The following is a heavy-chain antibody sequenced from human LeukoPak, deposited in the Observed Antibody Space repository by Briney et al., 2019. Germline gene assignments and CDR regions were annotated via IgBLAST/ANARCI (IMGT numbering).Heavy chain of an antibody. CDR2: IYSGGST. CDR1: GFTFSSYA. D-gene: IGHD2-15*01. V-gene: IGHV3-53*01. Sequence: GGSLRLSCAASGFTFSSYAMHWVRQAPGKGLEWVSVIYSGGSTYYADSVKGRFTISRDNSKNTLYLQMNSLRAEDTAVYYCARLWSYCSGGSCYWSSSDYWGQGTLVTVSS. CDR3: ARLWSYCSGGSCYWSSSDY. J-gene: IGHJ4*02.